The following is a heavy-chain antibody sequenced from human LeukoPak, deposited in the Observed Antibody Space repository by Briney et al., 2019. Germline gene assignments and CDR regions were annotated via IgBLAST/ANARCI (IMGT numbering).Heavy chain of an antibody. CDR1: GYTFTGYY. D-gene: IGHD3-10*01. J-gene: IGHJ4*02. V-gene: IGHV1-2*02. CDR2: INPNTGGT. Sequence: ASVKVSCKASGYTFTGYYVHWVRQAPGQGLEWMGWINPNTGGTNYAQKFQGRVTMTRDTSISTAYMELSRLRSDDTAVYYCAKGHYYGSGSYWVWGQGTLVTVSS. CDR3: AKGHYYGSGSYWV.